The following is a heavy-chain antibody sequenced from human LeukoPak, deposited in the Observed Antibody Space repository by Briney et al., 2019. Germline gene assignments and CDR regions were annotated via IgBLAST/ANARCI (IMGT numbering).Heavy chain of an antibody. Sequence: KPSETLSLTCTVSGGSISSYYWSWIRQPPGKGLEWIGYIYYSGSTNYNPSLKSRVTISVDTSKNQFSLKLSSVTAADTAVYYCARRVRLLWFGRSIDYFDYWGQGTLVTVSS. CDR2: IYYSGST. D-gene: IGHD3-10*01. CDR1: GGSISSYY. V-gene: IGHV4-59*08. CDR3: ARRVRLLWFGRSIDYFDY. J-gene: IGHJ4*02.